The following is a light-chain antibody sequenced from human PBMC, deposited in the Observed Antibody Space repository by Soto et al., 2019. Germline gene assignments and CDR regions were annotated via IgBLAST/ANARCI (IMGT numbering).Light chain of an antibody. CDR3: QQSYGTPIT. CDR1: QSISSW. CDR2: VAS. V-gene: IGKV1-39*01. Sequence: HCSSTPSSSLRKKVTITFRASQSISSWLAWYQQKPGKAPNLLIYVASSLQSEVPSRFSGSGSGTDFTLTITRLQPEDFATYCCQQSYGTPITLGQGTRLEIK. J-gene: IGKJ5*01.